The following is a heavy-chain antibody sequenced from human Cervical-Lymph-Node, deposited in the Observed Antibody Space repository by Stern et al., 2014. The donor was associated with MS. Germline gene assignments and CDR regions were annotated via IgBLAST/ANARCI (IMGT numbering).Heavy chain of an antibody. Sequence: EDQLVESGGGLVKPGGSLRLSCTASGFTFSNAWMSWVRQAPGKGLEWVARIKSKNDGGTIDYAAPVIGRFTISRDDSKKTLYLQMNSLKTEDTAMYYCATNTLWGQGTLVTVS. CDR3: ATNTL. D-gene: IGHD2/OR15-2a*01. J-gene: IGHJ4*02. CDR1: GFTFSNAW. V-gene: IGHV3-15*01. CDR2: IKSKNDGGTI.